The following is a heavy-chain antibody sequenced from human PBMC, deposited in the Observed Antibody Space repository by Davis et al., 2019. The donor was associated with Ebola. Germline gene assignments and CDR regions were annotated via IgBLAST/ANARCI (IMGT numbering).Heavy chain of an antibody. CDR1: GFTFSSYG. D-gene: IGHD1-26*01. V-gene: IGHV3-30*03. J-gene: IGHJ4*02. CDR2: ISYDGSNK. CDR3: ARGPPKWELLLLVQFDY. Sequence: SLTLSCAASGFTFSSYGMHWVRQAPGKGLEWVAVISYDGSNKYYADSVKGRFTISRDNAKNSLYLQMNSLRAEDTAVYYCARGPPKWELLLLVQFDYWGQGTLVTVSS.